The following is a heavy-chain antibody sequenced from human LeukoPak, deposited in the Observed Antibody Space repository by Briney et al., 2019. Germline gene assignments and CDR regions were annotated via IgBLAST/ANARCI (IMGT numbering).Heavy chain of an antibody. J-gene: IGHJ4*02. CDR3: ARRGDSSGYYFDY. V-gene: IGHV3-21*01. CDR1: GFTFSSYG. CDR2: ISSSSSYI. D-gene: IGHD3-22*01. Sequence: PGGSLRLSCAASGFTFSSYGMHWVRQAPGKGLEWVSSISSSSSYIYYADSVKGRFTISRDNAKNSLYLQMNSLRAEDTAVYYCARRGDSSGYYFDYWGQGTLVTVSS.